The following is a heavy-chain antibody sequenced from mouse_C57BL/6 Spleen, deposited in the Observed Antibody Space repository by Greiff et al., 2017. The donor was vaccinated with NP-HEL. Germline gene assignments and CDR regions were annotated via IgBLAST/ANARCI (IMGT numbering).Heavy chain of an antibody. D-gene: IGHD1-1*01. J-gene: IGHJ1*03. CDR1: GFTFSNYW. Sequence: EVKLQESGGGLVQPGGSMKLSCVASGFTFSNYWMNWVRQSPEKGLEWVAQIRLKSDNYATHYAESVKGRFTISRDDSKSSVYLQMNNLRAEDTGIYYCTKDNYGSSRYFDVWGTGTTVTVSS. CDR2: IRLKSDNYAT. CDR3: TKDNYGSSRYFDV. V-gene: IGHV6-3*01.